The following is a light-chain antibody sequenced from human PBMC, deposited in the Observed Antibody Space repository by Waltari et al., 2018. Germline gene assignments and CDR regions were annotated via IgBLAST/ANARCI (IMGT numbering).Light chain of an antibody. Sequence: DIHMTQSPSTLSASVGDRVTITCRASQTISTWLAWYQQKLGKAPKLLIYGASKLDTGVPSRFSGSGSETEFHLTISSLQPDDFATYYCLQYDSDATFGQGTKLEI. V-gene: IGKV1-5*01. J-gene: IGKJ2*01. CDR3: LQYDSDAT. CDR2: GAS. CDR1: QTISTW.